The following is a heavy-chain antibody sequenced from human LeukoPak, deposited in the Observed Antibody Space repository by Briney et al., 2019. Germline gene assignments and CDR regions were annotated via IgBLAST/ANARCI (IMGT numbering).Heavy chain of an antibody. D-gene: IGHD3-22*01. Sequence: SETLSLTCTVSGGSISSYYWSWLRQPPGKGLEWIGYIYYSGSTNYNPSLKSRVTISVDTSKNQFSLKLSSVTAADTAVYYCARVMGGYYDSSGYSQYFDYWGQGTLVTVSS. CDR1: GGSISSYY. CDR2: IYYSGST. CDR3: ARVMGGYYDSSGYSQYFDY. J-gene: IGHJ4*02. V-gene: IGHV4-59*01.